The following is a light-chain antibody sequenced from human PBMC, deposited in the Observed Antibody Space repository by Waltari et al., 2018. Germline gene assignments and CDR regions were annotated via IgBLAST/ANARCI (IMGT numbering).Light chain of an antibody. CDR1: QSISRD. CDR3: QHHFRLPAT. CDR2: GAS. J-gene: IGKJ1*01. V-gene: IGKV3-20*01. Sequence: IMLTQSPGTLSLSPGERATLSCRASQSISRDFAWYQQKPGQAPRLLIYGASTRATGIPDRFSGSGSGTDFSLTISGLEPEDSAVYYCQHHFRLPATFGQGTKVEIK.